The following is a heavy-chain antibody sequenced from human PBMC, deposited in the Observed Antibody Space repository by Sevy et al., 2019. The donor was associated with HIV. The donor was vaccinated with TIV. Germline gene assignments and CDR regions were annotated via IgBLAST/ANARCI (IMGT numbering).Heavy chain of an antibody. V-gene: IGHV3-23*01. CDR2: ISGSGGST. CDR3: AKEETYYYDSSGYYVPRDAFDI. CDR1: GFTFSSYA. Sequence: GGSLRLSCAASGFTFSSYAMSWVRQAPGKGLEWVSAISGSGGSTYYADSVKGRFTISRDNSKNTLYLQMNSLRAEDTAVYYCAKEETYYYDSSGYYVPRDAFDIWGRGTMVTVSS. J-gene: IGHJ3*02. D-gene: IGHD3-22*01.